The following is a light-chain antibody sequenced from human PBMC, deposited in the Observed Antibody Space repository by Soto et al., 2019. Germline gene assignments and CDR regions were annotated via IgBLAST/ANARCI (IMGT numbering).Light chain of an antibody. CDR3: QSYDSSLSALYV. J-gene: IGLJ1*01. Sequence: QSVLTQPPSVSGAPGQRITISCTGSSSNIGAGYDVQWYQQLPGTAPKLLIYGNRHRPSGVPDRFSGSKSGTSASLAITGLQTEDEADYYCQSYDSSLSALYVLGTGTKLTVL. V-gene: IGLV1-40*01. CDR2: GNR. CDR1: SSNIGAGYD.